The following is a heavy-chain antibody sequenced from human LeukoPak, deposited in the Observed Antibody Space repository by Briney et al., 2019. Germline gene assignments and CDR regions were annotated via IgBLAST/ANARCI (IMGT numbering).Heavy chain of an antibody. V-gene: IGHV3-7*03. J-gene: IGHJ6*02. Sequence: GGSLRLSCAASGFSLSTYWVTWVRQAPGTGLEWVANISPSGTETYYVEPVKGRFTISRHSPNNTLFLQMNDLRPEDTAVYYCARTSYYYDMDVWGPGTTVTVSS. CDR2: ISPSGTET. CDR3: ARTSYYYDMDV. CDR1: GFSLSTYW.